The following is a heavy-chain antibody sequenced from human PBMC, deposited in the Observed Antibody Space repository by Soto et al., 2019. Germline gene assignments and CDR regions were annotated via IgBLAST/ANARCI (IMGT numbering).Heavy chain of an antibody. J-gene: IGHJ6*02. V-gene: IGHV4-30-4*01. Sequence: SETLSLTCTVSGGSISSGDYYWRWIRQPPGKGLEWMGNIYYSDSTFNNPSLKSQVIISVDTSKNQFSLNLSSVTAADTAVYYCARERGSTVTNDNMDVWGQGTTVTVSS. CDR3: ARERGSTVTNDNMDV. CDR2: IYYSDST. D-gene: IGHD4-4*01. CDR1: GGSISSGDYY.